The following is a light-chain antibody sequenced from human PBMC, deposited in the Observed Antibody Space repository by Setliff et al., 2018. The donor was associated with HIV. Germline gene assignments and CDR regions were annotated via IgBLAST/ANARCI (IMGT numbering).Light chain of an antibody. J-gene: IGLJ1*01. V-gene: IGLV2-18*02. CDR3: SSLISSTSYV. CDR2: EIT. Sequence: QSVLTQPPSVSGSPGQSVTISCTGTSSDIGTYNSISWYQQTPGTAPKLIIYEITARPSGVPDRFSGSKSGNTASLTISGLQVEDEADYFCSSLISSTSYVFGTGTKATVL. CDR1: SSDIGTYNS.